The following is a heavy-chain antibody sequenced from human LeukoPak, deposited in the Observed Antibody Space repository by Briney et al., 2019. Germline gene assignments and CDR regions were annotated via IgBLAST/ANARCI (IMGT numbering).Heavy chain of an antibody. CDR2: INHSGST. J-gene: IGHJ4*02. CDR3: ARGERQSPLMTDSYYFDY. CDR1: GGSFSGYY. D-gene: IGHD2-21*02. Sequence: SETPSLTCAVYGGSFSGYYWSWIRQPPGKGLEWIGEINHSGSTNYNPSLKSRVTISVDTSKNQFSLKLSSVTAADTAVYYCARGERQSPLMTDSYYFDYWGQGTLVTVSS. V-gene: IGHV4-34*01.